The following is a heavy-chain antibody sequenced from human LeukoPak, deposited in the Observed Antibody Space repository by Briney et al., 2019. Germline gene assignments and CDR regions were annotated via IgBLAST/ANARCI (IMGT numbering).Heavy chain of an antibody. J-gene: IGHJ3*02. CDR1: GGSISSGDYY. CDR2: IYYSGST. Sequence: SQTLSLTCTVSGGSISSGDYYWSWIRQPPGKGLEWIGYIYYSGSTNYNPSLKSRVTMSVDTSKNQFSLKLSSVTAADTAVYYCARRRWFDAFDIWGQGTMVTVSS. D-gene: IGHD3-10*01. V-gene: IGHV4-30-4*08. CDR3: ARRRWFDAFDI.